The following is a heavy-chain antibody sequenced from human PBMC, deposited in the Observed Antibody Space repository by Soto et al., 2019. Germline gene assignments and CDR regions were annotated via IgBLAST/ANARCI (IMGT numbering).Heavy chain of an antibody. J-gene: IGHJ5*02. CDR1: GFIVSSAW. D-gene: IGHD2-21*02. V-gene: IGHV3-15*07. CDR3: TTAPQSALPEDTARS. Sequence: EVQLVESGGGLVKPGGSLRLSCTVSGFIVSSAWMNWVRQAPGKGLEWVGRIKSKIDGGTTDYAAPVQGRFTISLEDPTNMLYLQMESLRTEDTAVYYCTTAPQSALPEDTARSWGQGTLVTVSS. CDR2: IKSKIDGGTT.